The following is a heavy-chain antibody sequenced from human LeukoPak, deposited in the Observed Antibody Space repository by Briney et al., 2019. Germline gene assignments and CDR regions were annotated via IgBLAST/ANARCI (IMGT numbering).Heavy chain of an antibody. J-gene: IGHJ4*02. CDR2: IRYDGSKQ. D-gene: IGHD3-3*01. CDR1: GFTFSSYG. Sequence: GFLRLSCAASGFTFSSYGMHWVRQAPGKGLEWVAVIRYDGSKQYYADSVKGRFTISKDNSKNTVSLQMNSLRVEDTAIYYCAKDGVNYDFWNGYFDHWGQGALVTVSS. V-gene: IGHV3-30*02. CDR3: AKDGVNYDFWNGYFDH.